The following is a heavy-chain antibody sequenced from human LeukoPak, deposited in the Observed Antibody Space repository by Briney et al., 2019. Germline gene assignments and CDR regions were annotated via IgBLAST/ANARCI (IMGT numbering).Heavy chain of an antibody. J-gene: IGHJ4*02. Sequence: PSETLSLTCTVSGGSISSYYWSWIRQPPGKGLGWIGYIYYSGSTNYNPSLKSRVTISVDTSKNQFSLKLSSVTAADTAVYYCARIPYYYYGSGSYPDYWGQGTLVTVSS. V-gene: IGHV4-59*08. CDR3: ARIPYYYYGSGSYPDY. CDR1: GGSISSYY. CDR2: IYYSGST. D-gene: IGHD3-10*01.